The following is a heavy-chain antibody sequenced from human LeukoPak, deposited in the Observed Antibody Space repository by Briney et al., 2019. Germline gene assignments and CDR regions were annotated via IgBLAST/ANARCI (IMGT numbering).Heavy chain of an antibody. J-gene: IGHJ4*02. CDR2: ISSSSSYI. CDR3: ATPATQYSSGWDQTFDY. Sequence: PGGSLRLSCAASGFTFSSYSMNWVRQAPGKGLEWVSSISSSSSYIYYADSVKGRFIISRDNAKNSLYLQMNSLRAEDTAVYYCATPATQYSSGWDQTFDYWGQGTLVTVSS. CDR1: GFTFSSYS. V-gene: IGHV3-21*01. D-gene: IGHD6-19*01.